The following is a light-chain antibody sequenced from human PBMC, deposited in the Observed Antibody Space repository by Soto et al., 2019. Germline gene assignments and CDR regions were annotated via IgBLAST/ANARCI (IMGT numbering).Light chain of an antibody. Sequence: EIVMTQSPATLSMSPGERATLSCRASQSVSGKIAWYQKKPGQAHRLLMYGPSTRATGVPARFSGSASGTDFTLTISSLQSEDFAVYYCQQYDDWPRTFGQGTKVEIK. CDR3: QQYDDWPRT. CDR2: GPS. CDR1: QSVSGK. V-gene: IGKV3-15*01. J-gene: IGKJ1*01.